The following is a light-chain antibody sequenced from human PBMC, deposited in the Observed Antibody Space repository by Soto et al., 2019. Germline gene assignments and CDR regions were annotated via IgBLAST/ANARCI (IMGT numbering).Light chain of an antibody. Sequence: QSVLTQPPSVSAAPGQNVTISCSASSSNIGSNYVSWYQQLPGAAPKLLIYDSHKRPSGIPDRFSGSKSGTSTTLGITGLQTGDEADYYCRTWDGTLSASVVFGGGTKLTVL. V-gene: IGLV1-51*01. CDR2: DSH. CDR3: RTWDGTLSASVV. J-gene: IGLJ2*01. CDR1: SSNIGSNY.